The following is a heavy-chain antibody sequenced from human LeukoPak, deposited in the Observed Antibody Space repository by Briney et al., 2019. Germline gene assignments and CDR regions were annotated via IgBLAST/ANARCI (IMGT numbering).Heavy chain of an antibody. CDR2: IQYDGHDK. CDR1: GFSLSRYD. D-gene: IGHD1-14*01. Sequence: PGGSLRLSCAASGFSLSRYDMHWVRQAPGKGLEWVAFIQYDGHDKYYADSVRGRFTISRDDSKNSLYLQMNSLRAEDTAVYYCAREEPDYYYMDVWGKGTTVTVSS. CDR3: AREEPDYYYMDV. J-gene: IGHJ6*03. V-gene: IGHV3-30*02.